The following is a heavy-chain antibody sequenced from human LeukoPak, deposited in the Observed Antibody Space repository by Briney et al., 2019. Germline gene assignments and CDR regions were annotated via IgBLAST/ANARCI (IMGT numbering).Heavy chain of an antibody. CDR1: GGSISSDDYY. CDR2: IYTTGNT. CDR3: ARGGTLFTFFDS. J-gene: IGHJ4*02. Sequence: SETLSLTCTESGGSISSDDYYWNWIRQPAGRGLEWIGRIYTTGNTMYNPSLESRVSMSIDTSKNQVSLKVKAVTAADTAVYYCARGGTLFTFFDSWGQGTLVTVSS. V-gene: IGHV4-61*02.